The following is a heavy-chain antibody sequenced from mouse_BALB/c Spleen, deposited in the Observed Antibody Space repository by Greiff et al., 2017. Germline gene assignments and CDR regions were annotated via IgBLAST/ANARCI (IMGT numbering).Heavy chain of an antibody. V-gene: IGHV1S137*01. CDR2: ISTYYGDA. J-gene: IGHJ4*01. Sequence: VQLQQSGAELVRPGVSVKISCKGSGYTFTDYAMHWVKQSHAKSLEWIGVISTYYGDASYNQKFKGKATMTVDKSSSTAYMELARLTSEDSAIYYCARLDSSLYAMDYWGQGTSVTVSS. D-gene: IGHD1-1*01. CDR3: ARLDSSLYAMDY. CDR1: GYTFTDYA.